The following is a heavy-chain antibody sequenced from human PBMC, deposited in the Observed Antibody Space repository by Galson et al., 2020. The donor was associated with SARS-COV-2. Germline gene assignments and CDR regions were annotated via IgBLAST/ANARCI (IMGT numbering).Heavy chain of an antibody. J-gene: IGHJ4*02. V-gene: IGHV4-38-2*01. Sequence: ETLSLTCAVSGFSISSGYYWGWIRQPPGKGLEWIVNFYYSQTSYHDPSLKSRVTISVDTSRNQFSLKLTSVTAADTAVYYCTRQRQPLLYTIDYWGQGALVTVSS. D-gene: IGHD2-2*02. CDR3: TRQRQPLLYTIDY. CDR2: FYYSQTS. CDR1: GFSISSGYY.